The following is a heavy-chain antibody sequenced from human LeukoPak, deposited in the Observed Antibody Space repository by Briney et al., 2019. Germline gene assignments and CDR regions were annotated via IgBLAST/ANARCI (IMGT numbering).Heavy chain of an antibody. CDR3: ARIDAVAATPTSFDY. V-gene: IGHV4-59*01. Sequence: SETLSLTCTVSGGSISIFYWSWIRQPPGKGLEWIGDIYYSGTTNYNPSLKSRVTISLDTSKNQFSLRLSSVTAADTAVYYCARIDAVAATPTSFDYWGQGTLVAVSS. CDR2: IYYSGTT. CDR1: GGSISIFY. J-gene: IGHJ4*02. D-gene: IGHD6-19*01.